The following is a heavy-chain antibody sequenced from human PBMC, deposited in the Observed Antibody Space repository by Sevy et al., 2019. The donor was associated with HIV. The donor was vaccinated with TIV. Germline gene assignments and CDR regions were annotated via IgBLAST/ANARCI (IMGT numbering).Heavy chain of an antibody. J-gene: IGHJ4*02. Sequence: GGSLRLSCAAPGFTFSSYGMHWVRQAPGKGLEWVAVLSFDGSNKYYADSVKGRFTISRDNSKNTLYLQMSSLRPEDTAVYYCAKEGSSSSWYDPYYFDYWGQGTLVTVSS. CDR2: LSFDGSNK. CDR3: AKEGSSSSWYDPYYFDY. D-gene: IGHD6-13*01. CDR1: GFTFSSYG. V-gene: IGHV3-30*18.